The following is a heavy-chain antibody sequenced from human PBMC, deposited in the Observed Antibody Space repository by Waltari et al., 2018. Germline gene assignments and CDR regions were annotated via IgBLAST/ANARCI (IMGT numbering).Heavy chain of an antibody. CDR3: ARPIGTAGTPYWFGP. D-gene: IGHD6-25*01. CDR2: ISSRSAST. J-gene: IGHJ5*02. CDR1: GFTFNNYA. V-gene: IGHV3-23*01. Sequence: EVQLLESGGGLIQPGGSLSLSCAASGFTFNNYAMSWVRQAPGKGLEWVAGISSRSASTNYADSVRGRFTIARDNSRDTLYLQMNSLRAEDTAIYYCARPIGTAGTPYWFGPWGQGTLVTVSS.